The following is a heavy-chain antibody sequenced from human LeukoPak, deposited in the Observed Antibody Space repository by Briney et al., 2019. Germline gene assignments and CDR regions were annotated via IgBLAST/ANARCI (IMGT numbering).Heavy chain of an antibody. CDR3: AKGRAGIDY. D-gene: IGHD6-19*01. V-gene: IGHV3-23*01. CDR1: GFTFDNCA. J-gene: IGHJ4*02. Sequence: GGSLRLSCAASGFTFDNCAMHWVCQAPGKGLEWVSGISGSGGSTYYADSVKGRFTISRDNSKNTLYVQMNSLRAEDTAVYYCAKGRAGIDYWGQGTLVIVSS. CDR2: ISGSGGST.